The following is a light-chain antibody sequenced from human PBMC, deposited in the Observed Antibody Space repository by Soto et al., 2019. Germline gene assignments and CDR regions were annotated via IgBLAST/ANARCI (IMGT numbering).Light chain of an antibody. CDR2: RNN. CDR3: AAWDDSLSGVV. J-gene: IGLJ2*01. Sequence: QPVLTQPPSASGTPGQRVTISCSGGSSNIGTDSVNWYQQLPGTAPKVIIYRNNQRPSGVPDRFSGSKSGTSASLGISGLQSEDEADYYCAAWDDSLSGVVFGGGTKLTVL. V-gene: IGLV1-44*01. CDR1: SSNIGTDS.